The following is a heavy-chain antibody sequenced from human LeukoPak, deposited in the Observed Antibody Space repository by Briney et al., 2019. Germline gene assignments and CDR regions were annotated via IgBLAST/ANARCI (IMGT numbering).Heavy chain of an antibody. CDR2: IYTSGST. Sequence: SETLSLTCTVSDGSISSYYWIWIRQPAGKGLEWIGRIYTSGSTNYNPSLKSRVTMSVDTSKNQFSLKLSSVTAADTAVYYCARHGDYYYYMDVWGKGTTVTISS. CDR3: ARHGDYYYYMDV. D-gene: IGHD3-3*01. CDR1: DGSISSYY. J-gene: IGHJ6*03. V-gene: IGHV4-4*07.